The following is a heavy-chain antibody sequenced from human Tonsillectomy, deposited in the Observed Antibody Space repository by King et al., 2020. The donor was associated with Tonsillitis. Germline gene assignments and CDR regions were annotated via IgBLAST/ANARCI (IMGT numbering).Heavy chain of an antibody. CDR2: SYPGSGDK. Sequence: QLVQSGAEVKKPGASLKVSCKTYGYTFSDFHVHWVRQAPGQGFEWMGWSYPGSGDKEYAQKLQGRVTMTRDKSISTVYMDLSGLTSDDTAVYFCMRENWYYDFWGQGTLVTVSS. V-gene: IGHV1-2*02. CDR3: MRENWYYDF. D-gene: IGHD2/OR15-2a*01. CDR1: GYTFSDFH. J-gene: IGHJ4*02.